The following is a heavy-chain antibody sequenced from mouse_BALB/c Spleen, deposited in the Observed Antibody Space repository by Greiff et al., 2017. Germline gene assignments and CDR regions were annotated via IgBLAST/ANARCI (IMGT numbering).Heavy chain of an antibody. V-gene: IGHV1-14*01. D-gene: IGHD2-2*01. CDR3: ARRGLRSYYYAMDY. CDR1: GYTFTSYV. CDR2: INPYNDGT. Sequence: EVQLQQSGPELVKPGASVKMSCKASGYTFTSYVMHWVKQKPGQGLEWIGYINPYNDGTKYNEKFKGKATLTSDKSSSTAYMELSSLTSEDSAVYYCARRGLRSYYYAMDYWGQGTSVTVSS. J-gene: IGHJ4*01.